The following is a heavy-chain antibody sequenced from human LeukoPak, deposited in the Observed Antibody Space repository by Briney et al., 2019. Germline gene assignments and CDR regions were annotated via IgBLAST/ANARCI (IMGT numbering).Heavy chain of an antibody. Sequence: NPSETLSLTCTVSGGSISSSSYYWGWIRQPPGKWLEWIGSIYYSGGTYYNPSLKSRVTISVDTSKNQFSLKLSSVTAADTAVYYCARTWIQLKYYFDYWGQGTLVTVSS. D-gene: IGHD5-18*01. J-gene: IGHJ4*02. V-gene: IGHV4-39*01. CDR2: IYYSGGT. CDR1: GGSISSSSYY. CDR3: ARTWIQLKYYFDY.